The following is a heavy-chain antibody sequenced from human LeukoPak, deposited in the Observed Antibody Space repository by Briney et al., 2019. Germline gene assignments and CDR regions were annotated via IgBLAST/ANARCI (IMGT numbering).Heavy chain of an antibody. CDR1: GGSISSSDYY. CDR3: ARRNCTLTSCYDYYHYHMDV. D-gene: IGHD2-2*01. Sequence: ASETLSLTCSVSGGSISSSDYYWGWIRQSPGKGLDWIGSISYSGWSYSDPSLKSRATISVDTSKNQFSLKLTSVTAADTAVYYCARRNCTLTSCYDYYHYHMDVWGKGTAVTISS. CDR2: ISYSGWS. V-gene: IGHV4-39*07. J-gene: IGHJ6*03.